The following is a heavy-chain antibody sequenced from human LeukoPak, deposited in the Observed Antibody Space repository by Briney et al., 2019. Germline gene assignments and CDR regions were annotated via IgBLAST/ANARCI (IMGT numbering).Heavy chain of an antibody. CDR1: GGSISSGSYY. J-gene: IGHJ5*02. Sequence: SETLSLTCTVSGGSISSGSYYWSWIRQPAGKGLEWIGRIYTSGSTNYNPSLKSRVTISVDTSKDQFSLKLSSVTAADTAVYYCARVFGLGCSSTSCDGAGEFDPWGQGTLVTVSS. CDR3: ARVFGLGCSSTSCDGAGEFDP. V-gene: IGHV4-61*02. CDR2: IYTSGST. D-gene: IGHD2-2*01.